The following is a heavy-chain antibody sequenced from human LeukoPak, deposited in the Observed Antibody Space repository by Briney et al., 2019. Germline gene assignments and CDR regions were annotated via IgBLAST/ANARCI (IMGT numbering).Heavy chain of an antibody. J-gene: IGHJ6*03. V-gene: IGHV1-2*02. CDR2: INPNSGGT. Sequence: WASVKLSCTASGYTFTGYYMHWVRQAPGQGLEWMGWINPNSGGTNYAQKFQGRVTMTRDTSISTAYMELSRLRSDDTAVYYCARDPANTVTTVYYYYMDVWGKGTTVTVSS. CDR3: ARDPANTVTTVYYYYMDV. D-gene: IGHD4-11*01. CDR1: GYTFTGYY.